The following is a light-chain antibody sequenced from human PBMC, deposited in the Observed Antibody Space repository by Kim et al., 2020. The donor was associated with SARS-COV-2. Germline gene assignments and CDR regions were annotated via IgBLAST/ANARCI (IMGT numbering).Light chain of an antibody. CDR1: HSLRSDY. Sequence: EIVLTQSPGTLSLSPGERATLSCRASHSLRSDYLTWHQQKPGQAPRLLIFDASTRAPGIPDRFSGGGSGADFTLTIDRLEPEDFAVYYCQQYVSSPFTFGGGTKVDIK. J-gene: IGKJ4*01. CDR3: QQYVSSPFT. V-gene: IGKV3-20*01. CDR2: DAS.